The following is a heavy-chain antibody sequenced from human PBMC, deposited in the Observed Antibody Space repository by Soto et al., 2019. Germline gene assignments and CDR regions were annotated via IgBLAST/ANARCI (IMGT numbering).Heavy chain of an antibody. CDR3: AKDTSAEMATIYH. CDR1: GFTFSSYG. V-gene: IGHV3-30*18. J-gene: IGHJ4*02. Sequence: QVQLVESGGGVVQPGRSLRLSCAASGFTFSSYGMHWVRQAPGKGLEWVAVISYDGSNKYYADSVKGRFTISRDNSKNTLYLQMNSLRAEDTAVYYCAKDTSAEMATIYHWGQGTLVTVSS. D-gene: IGHD5-12*01. CDR2: ISYDGSNK.